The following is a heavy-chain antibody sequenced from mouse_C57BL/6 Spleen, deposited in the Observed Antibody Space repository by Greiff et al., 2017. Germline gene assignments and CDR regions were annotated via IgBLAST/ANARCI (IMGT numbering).Heavy chain of an antibody. CDR3: ARRGAQATRDYYAMDY. V-gene: IGHV5-15*01. J-gene: IGHJ4*01. CDR1: GFTFSDYG. D-gene: IGHD3-2*02. Sequence: EVQWVESGGGLVQPGGSLKLSCAASGFTFSDYGMAWVRQAPRKGPEWVAFISNLAYSIYYADTVTGRFTISRENAKNTLYLEMSSLRSEDTAMYYCARRGAQATRDYYAMDYWGQGTSVTVSS. CDR2: ISNLAYSI.